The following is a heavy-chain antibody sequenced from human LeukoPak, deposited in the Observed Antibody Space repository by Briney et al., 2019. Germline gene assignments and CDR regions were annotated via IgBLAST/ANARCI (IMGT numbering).Heavy chain of an antibody. CDR1: GGSFSGYS. CDR2: INHSGGT. Sequence: SETLSLTCAVYGGSFSGYSWNWIRQPPVKGLEWIGEINHSGGTNYNPSLKSRVTISVDTSKNQFSLKLSSVTAADTAVYYCARTAEGLDAFDIWGQGTMVTVSS. CDR3: ARTAEGLDAFDI. D-gene: IGHD6-13*01. V-gene: IGHV4-34*01. J-gene: IGHJ3*02.